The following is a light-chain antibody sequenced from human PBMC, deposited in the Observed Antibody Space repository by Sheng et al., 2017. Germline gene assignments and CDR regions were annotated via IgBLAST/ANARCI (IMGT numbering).Light chain of an antibody. CDR2: GTS. J-gene: IGKJ4*01. Sequence: DIQMTQSPSAMSASVGDRVTITCRASQDVSSYLAWFQQKPGKAPKRLIYGTSSLQSGVPSRFSGSGSGTEFTLTINSLEPEDFAVYYCQQRYNWPLTFGGGTKVKIK. CDR3: QQRYNWPLT. V-gene: IGKV1-17*03. CDR1: QDVSSY.